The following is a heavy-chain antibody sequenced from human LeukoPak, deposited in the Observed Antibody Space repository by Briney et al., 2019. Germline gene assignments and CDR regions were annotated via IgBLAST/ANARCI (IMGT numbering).Heavy chain of an antibody. CDR1: GFTFSSYG. J-gene: IGHJ4*02. Sequence: PGGSLRLSCAASGFTFSSYGMHWVRQAPGKGLEWVAFIRYDGSNKYYADSVKGRFTISRDNSKNTLYLQMNSLRAEDTAVYYCAKDFPREYSSSSLDYWGQGTLVTVSS. V-gene: IGHV3-30*02. CDR2: IRYDGSNK. CDR3: AKDFPREYSSSSLDY. D-gene: IGHD6-6*01.